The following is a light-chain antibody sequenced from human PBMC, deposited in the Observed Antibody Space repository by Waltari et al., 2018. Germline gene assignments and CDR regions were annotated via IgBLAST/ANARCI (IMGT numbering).Light chain of an antibody. J-gene: IGLJ3*02. CDR2: DVS. V-gene: IGLV2-14*03. Sequence: QSALTQPASVSGSPGQSITISCTGTSSDVGGYNYVSWYQQHPGKAPKLIIYDVSNRPSGVSNRFSGSKSGNTASLTISGLQSDDEANYYCSSYTDSSPWVFGGGTKLTVL. CDR1: SSDVGGYNY. CDR3: SSYTDSSPWV.